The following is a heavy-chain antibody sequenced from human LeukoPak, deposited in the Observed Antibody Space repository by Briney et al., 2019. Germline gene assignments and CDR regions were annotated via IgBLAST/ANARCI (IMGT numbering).Heavy chain of an antibody. CDR3: ARRWEALYYYYGMDV. Sequence: SETLSLTCAVYGGSFSGYYWSWIRQPPGKGLEWIGEINHSGSTNYNPSLKSRVTISVDTSKNQFSLKLSSVTAAGTAVYYCARRWEALYYYYGMDVWGQGTTVTVSS. CDR2: INHSGST. CDR1: GGSFSGYY. V-gene: IGHV4-34*01. J-gene: IGHJ6*02. D-gene: IGHD1-26*01.